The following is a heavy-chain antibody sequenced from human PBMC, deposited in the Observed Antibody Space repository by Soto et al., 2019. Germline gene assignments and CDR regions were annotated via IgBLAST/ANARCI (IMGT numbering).Heavy chain of an antibody. J-gene: IGHJ6*02. CDR1: GFTFDDFA. Sequence: EVQLVESGGGLVQPGRSLRLSCAASGFTFDDFAMHWVRQVPGKGLEWASGISWDSTVIGYADPVKGRFTISRDNAKNSLYLKMDSLRGEDTALYYCAKDFHEIDDGDYRYYFYGMDVWGQGTTVTVSS. V-gene: IGHV3-9*01. CDR3: AKDFHEIDDGDYRYYFYGMDV. D-gene: IGHD4-17*01. CDR2: ISWDSTVI.